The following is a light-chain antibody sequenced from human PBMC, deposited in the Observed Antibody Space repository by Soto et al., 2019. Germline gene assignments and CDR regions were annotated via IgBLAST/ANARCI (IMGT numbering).Light chain of an antibody. CDR1: RTIGTY. V-gene: IGKV1-27*01. Sequence: DFQLTQSPSSLSASVGDRVTITCRASRTIGTYLAWYQQKPGNLPDLLIYAASTLHSGVPSRFSGSGSGTDFTLTISSLLPEDVATYYCQKYNDALGTFGQGTKVEIK. J-gene: IGKJ1*01. CDR3: QKYNDALGT. CDR2: AAS.